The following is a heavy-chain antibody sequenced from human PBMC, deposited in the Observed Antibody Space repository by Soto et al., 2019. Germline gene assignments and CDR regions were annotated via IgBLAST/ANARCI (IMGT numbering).Heavy chain of an antibody. D-gene: IGHD2-15*01. Sequence: GGSLRLSCAASGFTFNSYTMAWVRQAPGKGLEWVSSISGSGGSPSYADSVQGRFTISRDNSKNTLYLQMNSLRAEDTAVYYCAKEYSTWSDYWGQGTLVTVSS. CDR1: GFTFNSYT. CDR2: ISGSGGSP. V-gene: IGHV3-23*01. J-gene: IGHJ4*02. CDR3: AKEYSTWSDY.